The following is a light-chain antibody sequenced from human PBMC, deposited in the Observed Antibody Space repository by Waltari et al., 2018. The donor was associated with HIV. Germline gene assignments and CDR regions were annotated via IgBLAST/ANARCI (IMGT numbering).Light chain of an antibody. CDR3: PSYIGGNNVVV. Sequence: QSALTQPPSASGSPGQSVTISCTGTSSDVGGYNYVSWYQQHPGKAPKRMISEVSKRPSGVPDRFSGSKSGNTASLPVSGLQAEDEADYYCPSYIGGNNVVVFGGGTKQTVL. J-gene: IGLJ2*01. CDR1: SSDVGGYNY. V-gene: IGLV2-8*01. CDR2: EVS.